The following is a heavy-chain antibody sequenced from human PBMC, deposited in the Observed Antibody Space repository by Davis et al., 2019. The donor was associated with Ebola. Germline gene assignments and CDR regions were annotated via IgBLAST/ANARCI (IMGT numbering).Heavy chain of an antibody. D-gene: IGHD3/OR15-3a*01. V-gene: IGHV1-8*02. CDR2: MNPNSGNT. CDR1: GYTFTSYG. J-gene: IGHJ6*03. Sequence: ASVKVSCKASGYTFTSYGISWVRQATGQGLEWMGWMNPNSGNTGYAQKFQGRVTMTRNTSISTAYMELSSLRSEDTAVYYCASGDGRGRSYDMDVWGQGTTVTVSS. CDR3: ASGDGRGRSYDMDV.